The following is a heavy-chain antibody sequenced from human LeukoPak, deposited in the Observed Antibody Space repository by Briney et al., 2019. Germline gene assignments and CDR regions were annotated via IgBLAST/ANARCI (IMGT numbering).Heavy chain of an antibody. V-gene: IGHV3-48*01. Sequence: GGSLRLSCAASGFTFSSYSMNWVRQAPGKGLEWVSYISHSSSTIYYADSVKGRFTISRDNAKNTLYLQMNSLRAEDTAVYYCARGVRIAVAGYIDYWGQGTLVTVSS. J-gene: IGHJ4*02. CDR1: GFTFSSYS. CDR3: ARGVRIAVAGYIDY. D-gene: IGHD6-19*01. CDR2: ISHSSSTI.